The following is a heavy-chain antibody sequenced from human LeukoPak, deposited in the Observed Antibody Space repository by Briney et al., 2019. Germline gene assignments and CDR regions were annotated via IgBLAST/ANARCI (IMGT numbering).Heavy chain of an antibody. D-gene: IGHD2-21*02. CDR3: ARALFCGGDCYLAPPGDDAFDI. CDR1: GGSISSGGYY. Sequence: PSETLSLTCTVSGGSISSGGYYWSCIRQHPGKGLEWIGYIYYSGSTYYNPSLKSRVTLSVDTSKNQFSLKLSSVTAADTAVYYCARALFCGGDCYLAPPGDDAFDIWGQGTMVTVSS. V-gene: IGHV4-31*03. CDR2: IYYSGST. J-gene: IGHJ3*02.